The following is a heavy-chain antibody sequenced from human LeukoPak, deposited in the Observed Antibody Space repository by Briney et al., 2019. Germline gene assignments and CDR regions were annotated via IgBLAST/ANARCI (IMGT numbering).Heavy chain of an antibody. CDR1: GFTFSSYA. Sequence: GGSLRLSCAASGFTFSSYAMSWVRQAPGKGLEWVSAISGSGGSTYYADSVQGRFTISRDNSKNTLYLQMNSLRAEDTAVYYCAKDHVPLAVADTFDYWGQGTLVTVSS. D-gene: IGHD6-19*01. V-gene: IGHV3-23*01. CDR3: AKDHVPLAVADTFDY. CDR2: ISGSGGST. J-gene: IGHJ4*02.